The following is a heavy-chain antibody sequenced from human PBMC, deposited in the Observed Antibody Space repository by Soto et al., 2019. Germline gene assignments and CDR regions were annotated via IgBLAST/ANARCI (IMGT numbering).Heavy chain of an antibody. J-gene: IGHJ3*02. CDR2: IWPGDSDT. CDR1: VHMFTTYW. V-gene: IGHV5-51*01. Sequence: XESLKVSWKCSVHMFTTYWSAWVLQMPGKGLEWMGIIWPGDSDTRYSPSFQGQVTISADKSINAAYLQWSSLRASDTAVYYCARHVCSGVSCYPGRGAFPIWAQGTMVTVSS. CDR3: ARHVCSGVSCYPGRGAFPI. D-gene: IGHD2-15*01.